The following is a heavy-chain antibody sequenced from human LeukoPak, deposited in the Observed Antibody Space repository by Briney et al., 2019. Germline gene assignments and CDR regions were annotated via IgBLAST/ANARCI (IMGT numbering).Heavy chain of an antibody. CDR3: ARVLDAFDI. J-gene: IGHJ3*02. Sequence: GGSLRLSCAASGFTFSVFWMFWVRHAPGQGLVWVSHISPDGRSTNYADSVKGRFTISRDNARNTLYLQLNSLTAEDTAVYYCARVLDAFDIWGQGTMVTVSS. V-gene: IGHV3-74*01. CDR2: ISPDGRST. CDR1: GFTFSVFW.